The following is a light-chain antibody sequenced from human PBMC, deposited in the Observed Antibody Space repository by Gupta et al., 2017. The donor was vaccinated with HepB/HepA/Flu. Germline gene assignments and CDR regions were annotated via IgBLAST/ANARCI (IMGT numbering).Light chain of an antibody. CDR3: QQRSNWPTT. V-gene: IGKV3-11*01. CDR1: QSVSSY. J-gene: IGKJ5*01. Sequence: EIVLTQSPATLSLSPGERATLSCRASQSVSSYLAWYQQKPGQAPRLLIYDASNRATGIPARFSGSGSGTDFTLTISSLEPEDFAVYYCQQRSNWPTTFRHEARLGIK. CDR2: DAS.